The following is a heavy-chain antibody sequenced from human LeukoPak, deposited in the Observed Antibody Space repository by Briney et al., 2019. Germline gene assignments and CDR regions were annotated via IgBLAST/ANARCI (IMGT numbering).Heavy chain of an antibody. CDR1: GFTFYSHG. J-gene: IGHJ6*03. V-gene: IGHV3-48*04. CDR2: ISPDSATI. D-gene: IGHD1-14*01. Sequence: GGSLRLSCAASGFTFYSHGMIWVRQAPGKGLEWVSYISPDSATIYYADSVKGRFTISRDHAKNSLYLQMISLRAEGTALYSCARVRGPTVYTYYLDVWGKGTTVTVSS. CDR3: ARVRGPTVYTYYLDV.